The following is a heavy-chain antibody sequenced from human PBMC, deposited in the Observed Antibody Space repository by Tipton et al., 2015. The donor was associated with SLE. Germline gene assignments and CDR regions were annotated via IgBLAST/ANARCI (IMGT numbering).Heavy chain of an antibody. CDR1: GYSISSGYY. CDR2: IYHSGST. Sequence: LRLSCAVSGYSISSGYYSGWIRQPPGQGLEWIWSIYHSGSTYYNQSLKSRVTTSVDTSKNQFSLKLSSVTAADTAVYYCARGDLYDYSWGSYRLDAFAIWGQVTMVTVSS. J-gene: IGHJ3*02. D-gene: IGHD3-16*02. V-gene: IGHV4-38-2*01. CDR3: ARGDLYDYSWGSYRLDAFAI.